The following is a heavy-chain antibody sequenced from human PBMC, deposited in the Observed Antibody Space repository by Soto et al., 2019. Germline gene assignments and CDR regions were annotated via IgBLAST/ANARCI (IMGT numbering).Heavy chain of an antibody. CDR3: ARGGDIVVVVAATGDYYMDV. V-gene: IGHV3-74*01. J-gene: IGHJ6*03. D-gene: IGHD2-15*01. CDR1: GFTFSSYW. CDR2: INSDGGST. Sequence: GGSLRLSCAASGFTFSSYWMHWVRQAPGKGLVWVSRINSDGGSTSYADSVKGRFTTSRDNAKNTLYLQMNSLRAEDTAVYYCARGGDIVVVVAATGDYYMDVWGKGTTVTVSS.